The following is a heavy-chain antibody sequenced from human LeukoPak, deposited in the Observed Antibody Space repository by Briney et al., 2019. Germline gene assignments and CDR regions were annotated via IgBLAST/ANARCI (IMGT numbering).Heavy chain of an antibody. D-gene: IGHD5-24*01. V-gene: IGHV4-31*03. CDR3: AKSREEIRGLDAFDI. Sequence: SETLSLTCSVSGGSISSDDYCWNWIRQHPGKGLEWIGYIYYSGSTYYNPSLKSRVALSVDTSKNQFSLKLSSLTAADAAVYYCAKSREEIRGLDAFDIWGQGTMVTVSS. J-gene: IGHJ3*02. CDR2: IYYSGST. CDR1: GGSISSDDYC.